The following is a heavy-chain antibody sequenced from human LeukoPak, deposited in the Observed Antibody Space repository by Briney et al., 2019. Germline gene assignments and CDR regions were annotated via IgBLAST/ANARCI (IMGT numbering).Heavy chain of an antibody. J-gene: IGHJ4*02. CDR2: ISAYNGNT. Sequence: ASVRDSCKASGYSFTSNGISWVREAPGQGLEWMGWISAYNGNTKYAQKFQGRVTMTTDTSTSTAYMELRSLRSDDTAVYYCARGSPPRRNYDSSGYYSYYFDYWGQGTLVTVSS. V-gene: IGHV1-18*01. CDR1: GYSFTSNG. CDR3: ARGSPPRRNYDSSGYYSYYFDY. D-gene: IGHD3-22*01.